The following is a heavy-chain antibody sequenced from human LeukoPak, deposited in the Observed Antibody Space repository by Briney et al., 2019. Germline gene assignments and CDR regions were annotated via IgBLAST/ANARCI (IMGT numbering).Heavy chain of an antibody. CDR2: IIPILGIA. V-gene: IGHV1-69*04. D-gene: IGHD6-13*01. CDR1: GGTFSSYA. J-gene: IGHJ4*02. CDR3: ARSSIAAAGPLDY. Sequence: SVKVSCKASGGTFSSYAISWVRQAPGQGLEWMGRIIPILGIANYAQKFQGRVTITADKSTSTAYMELSSLRSEDTAVYHCARSSIAAAGPLDYWGQGTLVTVSS.